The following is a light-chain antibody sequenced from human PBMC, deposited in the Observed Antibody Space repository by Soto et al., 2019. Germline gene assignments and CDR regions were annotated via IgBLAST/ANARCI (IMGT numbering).Light chain of an antibody. Sequence: IQLTQSPSSLSASVGDRVTITCRASQGISSYLAWYQQKPGKAPKLLIYAASTLQSGVPSRFSGSGSGTDFTLTISSLQPEDFATDYCQQLNSYPRVTFGGGTKVEIK. V-gene: IGKV1-9*01. CDR1: QGISSY. CDR3: QQLNSYPRVT. J-gene: IGKJ4*01. CDR2: AAS.